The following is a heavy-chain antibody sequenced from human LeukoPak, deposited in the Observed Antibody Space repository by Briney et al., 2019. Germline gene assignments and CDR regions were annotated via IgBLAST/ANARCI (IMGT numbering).Heavy chain of an antibody. J-gene: IGHJ4*02. CDR2: IYWDDDK. CDR3: AHLHRGVTNFDY. V-gene: IGHV2-5*02. CDR1: GFSLSTNGVG. D-gene: IGHD3-10*01. Sequence: SGPTLVNPTQTLTLTCTFSGFSLSTNGVGVGWIRQPPGKALDWLALIYWDDDKRYNPSLRSRLTITKDTSKNQVVLKMTNMDPVDTATYYCAHLHRGVTNFDYWGQGTLVTVSS.